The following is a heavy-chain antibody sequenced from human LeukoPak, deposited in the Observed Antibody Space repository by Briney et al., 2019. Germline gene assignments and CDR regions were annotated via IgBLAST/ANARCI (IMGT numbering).Heavy chain of an antibody. Sequence: ASVKVSSTASGYTFTRYYMHWVRQAPGHGVEWMGWINPKSGGTNYAQKFQGRVTLSTDTSISTAYMDLSSLTPDDTAVYFCARDQGSLTRSWYTGYWGQGTQVTVSS. CDR2: INPKSGGT. V-gene: IGHV1-2*02. D-gene: IGHD6-13*01. CDR1: GYTFTRYY. CDR3: ARDQGSLTRSWYTGY. J-gene: IGHJ4*02.